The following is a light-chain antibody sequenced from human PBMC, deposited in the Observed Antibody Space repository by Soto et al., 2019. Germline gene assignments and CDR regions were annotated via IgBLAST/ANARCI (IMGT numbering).Light chain of an antibody. V-gene: IGKV1-5*03. CDR3: QQSYSTPWT. J-gene: IGKJ1*01. CDR1: QSISVW. CDR2: KAS. Sequence: DIQMTQSPSTLSASVGDRVTITCRASQSISVWLAWYQQKAGKAPNLLIYKASRLESGVPSRFSGSGSETEFTLTISGLQPGDSATYYCQQSYSTPWTFGQGTKV.